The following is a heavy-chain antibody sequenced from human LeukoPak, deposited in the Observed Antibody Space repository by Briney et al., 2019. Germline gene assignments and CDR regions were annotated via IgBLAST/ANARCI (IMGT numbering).Heavy chain of an antibody. D-gene: IGHD4-17*01. J-gene: IGHJ4*02. Sequence: ASVKVSCKASGYSFTSYGISWVRQAPGQGLEWMGWISAYNGNTNYAQKLQGRVTMTTDTSTSTAYMELKSLRSDDTAVYYCVRELRSDYGAFFDYWGQGTLVTVSS. CDR1: GYSFTSYG. CDR3: VRELRSDYGAFFDY. V-gene: IGHV1-18*01. CDR2: ISAYNGNT.